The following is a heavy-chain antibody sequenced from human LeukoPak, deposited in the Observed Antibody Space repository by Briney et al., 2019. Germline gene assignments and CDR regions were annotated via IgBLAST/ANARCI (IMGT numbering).Heavy chain of an antibody. CDR3: AKDAFGDASNNYYYYMDV. D-gene: IGHD3-10*01. J-gene: IGHJ6*03. V-gene: IGHV3-30*18. CDR2: ISYDGSNK. CDR1: GFTFSSYG. Sequence: PGGSLRLSCAASGFTFSSYGMHWVRQAPGKGLEWVAVISYDGSNKYYADSVKGRFTISRDNSKNTLYLQMNSLRAEDTAVYYCAKDAFGDASNNYYYYMDVWGKGTTVTVSS.